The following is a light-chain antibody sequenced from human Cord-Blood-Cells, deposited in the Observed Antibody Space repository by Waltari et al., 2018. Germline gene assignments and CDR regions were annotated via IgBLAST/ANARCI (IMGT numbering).Light chain of an antibody. CDR3: AAWDDSLSGYV. Sequence: QSVLTQPPSASGTPGQRVTISCSGSSSNIGSNYVYWYQQLPGTAPKLLTYRNNQRPSGVPDRFSGSKSGTSASLAISGLRSEDEADYYCAAWDDSLSGYVFGGGTKLTVL. CDR2: RNN. CDR1: SSNIGSNY. V-gene: IGLV1-47*01. J-gene: IGLJ3*02.